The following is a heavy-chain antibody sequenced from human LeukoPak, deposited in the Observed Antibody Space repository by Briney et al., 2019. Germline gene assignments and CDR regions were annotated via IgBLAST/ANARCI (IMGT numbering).Heavy chain of an antibody. Sequence: GGSLRLSCAASGFTFSSYGMSWVRQAPGKGLEWVSAISGSGGSTYYADSVKGRFTISRDNSKNTLYLQMNSLRAEDTAVYYCAKDSTYYYGSGSSMDVWGKGTTVTISS. CDR1: GFTFSSYG. CDR3: AKDSTYYYGSGSSMDV. CDR2: ISGSGGST. V-gene: IGHV3-23*01. D-gene: IGHD3-10*01. J-gene: IGHJ6*03.